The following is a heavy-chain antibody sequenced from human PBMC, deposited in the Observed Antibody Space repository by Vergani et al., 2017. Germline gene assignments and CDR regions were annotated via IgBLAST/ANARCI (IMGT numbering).Heavy chain of an antibody. D-gene: IGHD1-26*01. CDR2: IIPIFGTA. J-gene: IGHJ6*03. V-gene: IGHV1-69*01. CDR1: GYTFTGYY. CDR3: ARMVVGATPGDYYYYYMDV. Sequence: QVQLVQSGAEVKKPGASVKVSCKASGYTFTGYYMHWVRQAPGQELEWMGGIIPIFGTANYGQKFQGRATITADESTSTAYMELSSLRSEDTAVYYCARMVVGATPGDYYYYYMDVWGKGTTVTVSS.